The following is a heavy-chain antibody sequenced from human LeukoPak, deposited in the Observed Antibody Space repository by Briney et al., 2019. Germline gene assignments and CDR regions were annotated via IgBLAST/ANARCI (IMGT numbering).Heavy chain of an antibody. V-gene: IGHV4-59*01. CDR1: GGSISGYY. CDR2: IYYSGST. Sequence: SETLSLTCTVSGGSISGYYWSWIRQPPGKGLEWIGYIYYSGSTNYNPSLKSRVTISVDTSKNQFSLKLSSVTAADTAVYYCARDRYYDSSGYYGNWFDPWGQGTLVTVSS. D-gene: IGHD3-22*01. J-gene: IGHJ5*02. CDR3: ARDRYYDSSGYYGNWFDP.